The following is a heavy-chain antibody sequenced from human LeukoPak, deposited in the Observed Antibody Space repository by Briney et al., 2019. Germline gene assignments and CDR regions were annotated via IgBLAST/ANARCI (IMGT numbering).Heavy chain of an antibody. V-gene: IGHV1-2*02. J-gene: IGHJ5*02. CDR3: ARRGFDT. CDR1: GYTFPAYF. CDR2: ISPNSGDT. Sequence: ASVKVSCKASGYTFPAYFMHWVRQAPGQGLEWMGWISPNSGDTNFAQKFQGRVSMTRDTSISTAYLELSGLTSDDTAVYYCARRGFDTWGQGTLVTVSS.